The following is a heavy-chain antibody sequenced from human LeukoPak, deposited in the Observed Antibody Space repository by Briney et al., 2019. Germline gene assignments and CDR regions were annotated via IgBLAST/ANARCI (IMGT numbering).Heavy chain of an antibody. CDR3: ARESSSWFLYGMDV. CDR2: INHSGST. D-gene: IGHD6-13*01. CDR1: GGSFSGHY. Sequence: PSETLSLTCAVYGGSFSGHYWSWIRQPPGKGLEWIGEINHSGSTNYNPSLKSRVTISVDTSKNQFSLKLSSVTAADTAVYYCARESSSWFLYGMDVWGQGTTVTVSS. J-gene: IGHJ6*02. V-gene: IGHV4-34*01.